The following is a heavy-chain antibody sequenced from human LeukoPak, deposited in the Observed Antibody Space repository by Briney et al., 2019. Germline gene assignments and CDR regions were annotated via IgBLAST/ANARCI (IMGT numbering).Heavy chain of an antibody. CDR3: AKDRYYYDSSGYYPY. CDR2: ISGSGGST. J-gene: IGHJ4*02. Sequence: GGSLRPSCAASGFTFSSYAMSWVRQAPGKGLEWVSAISGSGGSTYYADSVKGRFTISRDNSKNTLYLQMNSLRAEDTAVYYCAKDRYYYDSSGYYPYWGQGTLVTVSS. D-gene: IGHD3-22*01. CDR1: GFTFSSYA. V-gene: IGHV3-23*01.